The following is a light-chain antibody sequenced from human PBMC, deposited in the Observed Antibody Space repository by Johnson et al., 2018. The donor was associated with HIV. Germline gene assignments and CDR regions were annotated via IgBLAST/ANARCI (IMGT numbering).Light chain of an antibody. Sequence: QLVLTQPPSVSAAPGQKVTISCSGSSSNIGNNYVSWYQQLPGTAPKLLIYDNNKRPSGIPDRFSGSKSGTSATLGITGLQTGDEAGYYCGTWDSSLSAPGYVFGTGTKVTVL. CDR2: DNN. CDR1: SSNIGNNY. CDR3: GTWDSSLSAPGYV. V-gene: IGLV1-51*01. J-gene: IGLJ1*01.